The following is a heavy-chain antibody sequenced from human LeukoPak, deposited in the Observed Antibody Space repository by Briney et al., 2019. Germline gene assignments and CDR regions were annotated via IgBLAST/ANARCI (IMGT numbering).Heavy chain of an antibody. V-gene: IGHV1-69*04. CDR2: IFPNLDIT. Sequence: ASVQVSCKTSGGSFDIYAIIWVRQAPGQGLEWMGRIFPNLDITHYARKFQGRLAITADKPTTTAFMELSSLRSEDTALYYCARETTLGSAWGQGTLVTVSS. CDR3: ARETTLGSA. CDR1: GGSFDIYA. D-gene: IGHD1-1*01. J-gene: IGHJ5*02.